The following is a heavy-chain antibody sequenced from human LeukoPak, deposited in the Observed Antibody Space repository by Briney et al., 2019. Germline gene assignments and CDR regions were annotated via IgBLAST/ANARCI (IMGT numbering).Heavy chain of an antibody. D-gene: IGHD3-9*01. CDR1: GFTFSSYS. Sequence: GGSLRLSCAASGFTFSSYSMNWVRQAPGKGLEWVSAITGRGGTTYYADSVKGRFTISRDNSKSTLYLQMNSLRAEDTAVYYCAKGLRLYFDILTGYFDYWGQGTLVTVSS. CDR3: AKGLRLYFDILTGYFDY. J-gene: IGHJ4*02. CDR2: ITGRGGTT. V-gene: IGHV3-23*01.